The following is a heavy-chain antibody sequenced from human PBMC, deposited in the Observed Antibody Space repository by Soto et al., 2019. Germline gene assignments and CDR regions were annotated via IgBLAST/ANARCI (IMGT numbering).Heavy chain of an antibody. J-gene: IGHJ4*02. V-gene: IGHV1-18*01. D-gene: IGHD2-15*01. Sequence: QVQLVQSGAEVKKPGASVKVSCKASGYTFTSYGISWVRQAPGQGLEWMGWISAYNGNTNYAQKLQGRVTMTTDTSTSTAYMELRSLRSDDTAVYYCASGIALYCSGGSCSLPFDYWGQGTLVTVSS. CDR2: ISAYNGNT. CDR1: GYTFTSYG. CDR3: ASGIALYCSGGSCSLPFDY.